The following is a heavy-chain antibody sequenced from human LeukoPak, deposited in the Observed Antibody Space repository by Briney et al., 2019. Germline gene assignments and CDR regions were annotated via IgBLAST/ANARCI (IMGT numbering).Heavy chain of an antibody. CDR3: ARGRASYHYDSSGYLYYFDY. V-gene: IGHV4-34*01. J-gene: IGHJ4*02. Sequence: NPSETLSLTCAVYGGSFSGYYWSWIRQPPGKGLEWIGEINHSGSTNYNPSLKSRVTISVDTSKNQFSLKLSSVTAADTAVYYCARGRASYHYDSSGYLYYFDYWGQGTLVTVSS. D-gene: IGHD3-22*01. CDR2: INHSGST. CDR1: GGSFSGYY.